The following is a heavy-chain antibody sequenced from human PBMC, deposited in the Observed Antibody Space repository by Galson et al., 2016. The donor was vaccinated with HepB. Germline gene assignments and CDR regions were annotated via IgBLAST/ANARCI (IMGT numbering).Heavy chain of an antibody. Sequence: CAISGDSVSTYGSAWHWIRQSPSRGLEWLGGAHYWSSLSMEYAVSVKGRININPNTSKNQISLQLNSVTPEDKALYYWAGGRDNAFHIWGQGTMVTVSS. CDR2: AHYWSSLSM. V-gene: IGHV6-1*01. CDR1: GDSVSTYGSA. CDR3: AGGRDNAFHI. J-gene: IGHJ3*02.